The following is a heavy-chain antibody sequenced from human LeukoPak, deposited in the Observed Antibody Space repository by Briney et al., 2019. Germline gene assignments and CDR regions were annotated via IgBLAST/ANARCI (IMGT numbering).Heavy chain of an antibody. CDR3: ARRIAAADPYYFDY. CDR1: GGSISSSSYY. J-gene: IGHJ4*02. D-gene: IGHD6-13*01. Sequence: PSETLSLTCTLSGGSISSSSYYWGWIRQPPGKGLEWIGSIYYSGSTYYNPSLKSRVTISVDTSKNQFSLKLSSLTAADTAVYYCARRIAAADPYYFDYWGQGTLVTVSS. V-gene: IGHV4-39*01. CDR2: IYYSGST.